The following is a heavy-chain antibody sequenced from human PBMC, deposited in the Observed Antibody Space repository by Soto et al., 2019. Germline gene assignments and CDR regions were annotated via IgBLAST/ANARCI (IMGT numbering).Heavy chain of an antibody. Sequence: EVQLLESGGGLVQPGGSLRLSCAASGFTFSSYAMSWVRQAPGKGLEWVSAISGSGGSTYYADSVKGRFTISSDNSKHTQYLQMNSLGAEDTAVYYCAKGRPGWLAATALDIWGQGTMVTVSS. CDR3: AKGRPGWLAATALDI. V-gene: IGHV3-23*01. J-gene: IGHJ3*02. D-gene: IGHD6-25*01. CDR2: ISGSGGST. CDR1: GFTFSSYA.